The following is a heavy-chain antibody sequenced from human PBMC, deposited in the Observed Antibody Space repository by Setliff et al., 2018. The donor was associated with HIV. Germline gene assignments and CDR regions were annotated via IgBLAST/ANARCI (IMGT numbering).Heavy chain of an antibody. V-gene: IGHV1-18*01. J-gene: IGHJ4*02. CDR1: GYTFLNYG. D-gene: IGHD3-9*01. Sequence: ASVKVSCKASGYTFLNYGISWVRQTPGRGLEWMAWINVGNGNTKTARKFQGRVALTTDTSTSTAHMELRNLRSDDTAVYYCARDRTYYDILTGYYGLDYWGQGTLVTVSS. CDR3: ARDRTYYDILTGYYGLDY. CDR2: INVGNGNT.